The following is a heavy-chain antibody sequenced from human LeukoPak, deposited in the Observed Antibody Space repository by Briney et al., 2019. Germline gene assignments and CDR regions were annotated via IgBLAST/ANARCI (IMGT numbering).Heavy chain of an antibody. V-gene: IGHV4-59*01. J-gene: IGHJ6*02. CDR3: ARDNSNYGSSMDV. CDR2: IYYSGST. Sequence: PSETLSLTCTVSGGSISSYYWSWIRQPPGKGLEWIGYIYYSGSTDYNPSLKSRVTISVDTSKNQFSLKLSSVTAADTAVYYCARDNSNYGSSMDVWGQGTTVTVSS. CDR1: GGSISSYY. D-gene: IGHD1-7*01.